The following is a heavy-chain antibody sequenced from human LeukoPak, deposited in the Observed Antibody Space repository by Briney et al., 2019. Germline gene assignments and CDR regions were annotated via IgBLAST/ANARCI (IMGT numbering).Heavy chain of an antibody. V-gene: IGHV1-24*01. D-gene: IGHD1-26*01. CDR2: LDPEDGEM. Sequence: GASVKVSCKVSGYTLTELSLHWVRQAPGKGLEWMGGLDPEDGEMIYSQKFQGRVTMTEDTSTDIAYMEMNSLRSEDTAVYYCATGRKKWDLLNYWGQGTLVTVSS. CDR1: GYTLTELS. CDR3: ATGRKKWDLLNY. J-gene: IGHJ4*02.